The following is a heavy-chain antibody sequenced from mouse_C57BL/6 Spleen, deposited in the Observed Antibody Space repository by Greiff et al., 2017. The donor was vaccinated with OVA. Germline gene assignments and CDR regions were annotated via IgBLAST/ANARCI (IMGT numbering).Heavy chain of an antibody. J-gene: IGHJ2*01. CDR1: GFSFNTYA. CDR3: VRGGAYGNYLFDY. V-gene: IGHV10-1*01. D-gene: IGHD2-1*01. Sequence: EVHLVESGGGLVQPKGSLKLSCAASGFSFNTYAMNWVRQAPGKGLEWVARIRSKSNNYATYYADSVKDRFTISRDDSESMLYLQMNNLKTEDTAMYYCVRGGAYGNYLFDYWGQGTTLTVSS. CDR2: IRSKSNNYAT.